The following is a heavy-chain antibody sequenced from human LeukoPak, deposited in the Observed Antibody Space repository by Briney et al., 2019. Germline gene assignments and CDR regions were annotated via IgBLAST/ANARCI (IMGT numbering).Heavy chain of an antibody. D-gene: IGHD3-10*01. CDR1: GFTFSSYW. J-gene: IGHJ6*02. CDR3: ARLPMVRGVIISYYYYYGIDV. Sequence: GGSLRLSCAASGFTFSSYWMSWVRQAPGKGLEWVANIKQDGSEKYYVDSVKGRFTISRDNAKNSLYLQMNSLRAEDTAVYYCARLPMVRGVIISYYYYYGIDVWGQGTTVTVSS. V-gene: IGHV3-7*01. CDR2: IKQDGSEK.